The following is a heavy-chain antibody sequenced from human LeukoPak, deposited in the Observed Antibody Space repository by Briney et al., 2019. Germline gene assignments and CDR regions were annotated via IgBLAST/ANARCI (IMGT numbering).Heavy chain of an antibody. V-gene: IGHV1-8*01. CDR3: ARGLEVVTAIRYYYYYMDV. J-gene: IGHJ6*03. D-gene: IGHD2-21*02. CDR1: GYTFTSYD. Sequence: ASVKVSCKASGYTFTSYDINWVRQAPGQGLEWMGWMNPNSGNTGYAQKFQGRVTMTRNTSISTAYMELSSLRSEDTAVYYCARGLEVVTAIRYYYYYMDVWGKGTTVTVSS. CDR2: MNPNSGNT.